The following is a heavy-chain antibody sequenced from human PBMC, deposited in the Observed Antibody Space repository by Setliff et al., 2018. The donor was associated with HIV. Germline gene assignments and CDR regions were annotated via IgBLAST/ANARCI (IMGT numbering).Heavy chain of an antibody. D-gene: IGHD5-18*01. J-gene: IGHJ4*02. CDR1: GGSISGSSYY. Sequence: PSETLSLTCTVSGGSISGSSYYWGWIRQPPGKGLAWIGNIYYSGSTYCTPSLKSRVTISVDTSQNQFSLNLSSMTAADTAVYYCARLDSHGGDEYWGQGTLVTVSS. V-gene: IGHV4-39*01. CDR3: ARLDSHGGDEY. CDR2: IYYSGST.